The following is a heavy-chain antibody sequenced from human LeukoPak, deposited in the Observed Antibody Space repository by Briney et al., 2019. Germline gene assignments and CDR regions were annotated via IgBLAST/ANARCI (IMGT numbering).Heavy chain of an antibody. Sequence: GSLRLSCAASGFTFSSYGMHWVRQAPGKGLEWVAVISYDGSNKYYADSVKGRFTISRDNSKNTLYLQMNSLRAEDTAVYYCAKDPGWDIVVVPAAYFDYWGQGTLVTVSS. CDR2: ISYDGSNK. J-gene: IGHJ4*02. V-gene: IGHV3-30*18. CDR3: AKDPGWDIVVVPAAYFDY. D-gene: IGHD2-2*01. CDR1: GFTFSSYG.